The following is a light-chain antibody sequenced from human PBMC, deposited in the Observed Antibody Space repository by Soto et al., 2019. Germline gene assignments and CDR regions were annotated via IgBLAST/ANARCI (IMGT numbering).Light chain of an antibody. CDR3: QRYDIDTPGA. CDR2: KTS. Sequence: IQMTPSPSTLPASVGARVTITCRANQSISTWLAWYQQKPGKAHTLLIYKTSRLETRVPSRFSASGSGTEFTLTISFLQPDDFATYSCQRYDIDTPGAVGVGTRVYIK. CDR1: QSISTW. J-gene: IGKJ4*01. V-gene: IGKV1-5*03.